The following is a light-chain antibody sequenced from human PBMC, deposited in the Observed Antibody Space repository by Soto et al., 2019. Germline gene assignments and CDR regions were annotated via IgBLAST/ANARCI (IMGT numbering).Light chain of an antibody. CDR3: CSFTSSNTQV. Sequence: QSALAQPASVSGSPGQSITISCTGTSSDFGNYNLVSWYQQHPGKVPKLILFEVNKRPSGVSGRFSGSKSGNTASLTISGLQAEDEADYYCCSFTSSNTQVFGTGTKGTV. CDR2: EVN. V-gene: IGLV2-23*02. CDR1: SSDFGNYNL. J-gene: IGLJ1*01.